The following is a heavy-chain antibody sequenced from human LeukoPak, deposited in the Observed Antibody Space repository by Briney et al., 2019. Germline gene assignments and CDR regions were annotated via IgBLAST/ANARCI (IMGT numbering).Heavy chain of an antibody. CDR3: TGYSAGWSSGGGY. Sequence: PSETLSLTCTVSGGSISSLTYYWGWIRQPPGTGLEWIASIYCSGTTYYSPSLKSRVAISVNRSNNQFSLRLSSVAAADTAVYFCTGYSAGWSSGGGYWGQGTVVTVSS. CDR2: IYCSGTT. V-gene: IGHV4-39*01. D-gene: IGHD6-19*01. CDR1: GGSISSLTYY. J-gene: IGHJ4*02.